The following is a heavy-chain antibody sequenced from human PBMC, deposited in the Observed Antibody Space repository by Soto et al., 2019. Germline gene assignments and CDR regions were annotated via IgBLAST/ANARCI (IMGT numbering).Heavy chain of an antibody. CDR2: IYYSGST. Sequence: SETLSLSCTVSGGSISSGGYYWSWIRQHPGKGLEWIGYIYYSGSTYYNPSLKSRVTISVDTSKNQFSLKLSSVTAADTAVYYCARTLGRGIAASDYWGQGTLVTVSS. CDR1: GGSISSGGYY. CDR3: ARTLGRGIAASDY. D-gene: IGHD6-13*01. J-gene: IGHJ4*02. V-gene: IGHV4-31*03.